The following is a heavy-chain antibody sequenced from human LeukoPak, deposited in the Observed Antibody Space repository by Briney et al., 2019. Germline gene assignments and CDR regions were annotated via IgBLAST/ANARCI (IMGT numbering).Heavy chain of an antibody. CDR3: ARGPSITMVRGGQWYYYMDV. Sequence: ASAKVSCKASGYTFTSYYIHWVRQAPGQGLEWMGLINPSGGSTNYAQKFQGRVTMTRDTSTSTVYMELSSLRSEDTAVYYCARGPSITMVRGGQWYYYMDVWGKGPRSPSP. CDR2: INPSGGST. D-gene: IGHD3-10*01. V-gene: IGHV1-46*01. J-gene: IGHJ6*03. CDR1: GYTFTSYY.